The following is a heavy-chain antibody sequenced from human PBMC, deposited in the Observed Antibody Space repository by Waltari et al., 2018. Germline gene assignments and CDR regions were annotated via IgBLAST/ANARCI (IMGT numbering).Heavy chain of an antibody. CDR1: GFPLSSYW. V-gene: IGHV3-7*01. CDR3: ARDQWFAFDI. CDR2: IKKDGSEE. J-gene: IGHJ3*02. Sequence: EVQLVESGGGLVQPGGSLRLSCAASGFPLSSYWMIWVRQAPGKGPEWVANIKKDGSEEYYVDSVRGRFTISRDNAKNSLYLQMNSLRPEDTAVYYCARDQWFAFDIWGQGTMVTVSS. D-gene: IGHD3-22*01.